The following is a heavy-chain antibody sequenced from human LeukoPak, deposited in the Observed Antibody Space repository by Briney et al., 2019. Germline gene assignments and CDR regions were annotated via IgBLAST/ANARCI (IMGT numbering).Heavy chain of an antibody. Sequence: PSETLSLTCAVYGGSFSGYYWSWIRQPPGKGLEWIGEINHSGSTNYNPSLKSRVTISVDTSKNQFSLKLSSVTAADTAVYYCARVRQLAHYYNYYYYMDVWGKGTTVTVSS. CDR1: GGSFSGYY. D-gene: IGHD6-6*01. CDR3: ARVRQLAHYYNYYYYMDV. CDR2: INHSGST. J-gene: IGHJ6*03. V-gene: IGHV4-34*01.